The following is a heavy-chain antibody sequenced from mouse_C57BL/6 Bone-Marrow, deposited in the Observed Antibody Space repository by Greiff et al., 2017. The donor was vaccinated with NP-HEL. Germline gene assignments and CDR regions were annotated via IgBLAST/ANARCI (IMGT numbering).Heavy chain of an antibody. Sequence: VQLQQSGTVLARPGASVKMSCKTSGYTFTSYWMHWVKQRPGQGLEWIGAIYPGNSVTCYNQKFKGKAKLTAVTSASTAYMELRSLTKKAAAVYVYTSHCGSSYRYFDVWGTGTTVTVSS. D-gene: IGHD1-1*01. CDR1: GYTFTSYW. V-gene: IGHV1-5*01. CDR3: TSHCGSSYRYFDV. CDR2: IYPGNSVT. J-gene: IGHJ1*03.